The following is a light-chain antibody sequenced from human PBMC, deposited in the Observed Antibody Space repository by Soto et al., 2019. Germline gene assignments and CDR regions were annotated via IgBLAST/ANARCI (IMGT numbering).Light chain of an antibody. J-gene: IGLJ1*01. Sequence: QSALTQPPSASGSPGQSVAISCTGTASDIGGYNFVSWYQQHPGKAPKLMIYEVNKRPSGVPDRFSGSKSGNTASLTVSGLQAEDEADYYCSSHAGTRPYVFGTGTKRTVL. V-gene: IGLV2-8*01. CDR2: EVN. CDR1: ASDIGGYNF. CDR3: SSHAGTRPYV.